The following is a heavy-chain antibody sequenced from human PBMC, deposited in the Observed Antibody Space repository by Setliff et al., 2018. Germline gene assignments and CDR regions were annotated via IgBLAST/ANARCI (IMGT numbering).Heavy chain of an antibody. CDR2: VYSSVYSSGIT. CDR3: ARESAGDESVRHLYYTDG. J-gene: IGHJ6*03. D-gene: IGHD1-1*01. V-gene: IGHV4-61*02. Sequence: KPSETLSLTCTVSGGSMSSGPNYWSWIRQPAGRGLEWVGRVYSSVYSSGITSYNPSLKSRVTISMDTSKNQFSLGLTSVTAADTAVYYCARESAGDESVRHLYYTDGWGRGTTVTVSS. CDR1: GGSMSSGPNY.